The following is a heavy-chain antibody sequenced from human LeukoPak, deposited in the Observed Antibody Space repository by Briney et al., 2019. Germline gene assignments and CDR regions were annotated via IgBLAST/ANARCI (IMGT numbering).Heavy chain of an antibody. CDR1: GLNFDDSA. D-gene: IGHD6-19*01. Sequence: PGGSLRLSCVASGLNFDDSAMHWVRQAPGKGLEWVSLISADGGSTFSADSVKGRFSISRDNSKNSLYLQMNSLRVEDTAIYYCARSGSGWFDRWGQGTLVTVSS. J-gene: IGHJ5*02. CDR3: ARSGSGWFDR. CDR2: ISADGGST. V-gene: IGHV3-43*02.